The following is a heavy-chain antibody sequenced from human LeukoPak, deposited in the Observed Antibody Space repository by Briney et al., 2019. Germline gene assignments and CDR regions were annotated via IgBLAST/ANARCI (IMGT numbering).Heavy chain of an antibody. CDR1: GFTFSSYA. CDR2: ISYDGSNK. Sequence: QTGGSLRLSCAASGFTFSSYAMHWVRQAPGKGLEWVAVISYDGSNKYYADSVKGRFTISRDNANNSLFLQMNSLRVEDTALYYCVRDAASPDFWGQGTLVTVSS. D-gene: IGHD6-25*01. J-gene: IGHJ4*02. CDR3: VRDAASPDF. V-gene: IGHV3-30-3*01.